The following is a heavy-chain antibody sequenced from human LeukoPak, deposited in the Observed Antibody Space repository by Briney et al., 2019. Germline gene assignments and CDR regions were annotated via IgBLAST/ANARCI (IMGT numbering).Heavy chain of an antibody. CDR3: ARDLLDSGSYFDY. D-gene: IGHD1-26*01. CDR2: IYYSGST. CDR1: GGSISSSSYY. J-gene: IGHJ4*02. V-gene: IGHV4-39*07. Sequence: SETLSLTCTVSGGSISSSSYYWGWIRQPPGKGLEWIGSIYYSGSTYCNPSLKSRVTISVDTSKNQFSLKLSSVTAADTAVYYCARDLLDSGSYFDYWGQGTLVTVSS.